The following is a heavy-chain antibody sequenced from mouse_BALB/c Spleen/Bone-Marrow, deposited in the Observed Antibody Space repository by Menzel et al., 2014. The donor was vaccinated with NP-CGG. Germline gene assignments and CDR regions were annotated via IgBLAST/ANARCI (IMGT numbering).Heavy chain of an antibody. CDR3: ARRLTRSLYFDY. CDR1: GYAFTNHL. Sequence: VQLQQSGAELVRPGTSVKVSCKASGYAFTNHLIEWVKQRPGQGLEWIGVINPGSGSTNYNENFKGKVTLTADKSSSTPHMQLNSLTSDDSAIYFCARRLTRSLYFDYWGPGTTLTVSS. CDR2: INPGSGST. J-gene: IGHJ2*01. V-gene: IGHV1-54*03. D-gene: IGHD1-3*01.